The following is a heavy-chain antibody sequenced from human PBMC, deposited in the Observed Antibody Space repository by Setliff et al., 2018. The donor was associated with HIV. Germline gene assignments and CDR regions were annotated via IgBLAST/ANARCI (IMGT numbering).Heavy chain of an antibody. J-gene: IGHJ4*02. CDR3: ATDYSGYDYFDY. V-gene: IGHV1-69-2*01. Sequence: GASVKVSCKTSDHTFTNYGIYWVQQAPGKGLEWMGRVDPEDGETIYAEKFQGRVTITADTSTDTAYMELSSLRSEDTAVYYCATDYSGYDYFDYWGQGTLVTVSS. D-gene: IGHD5-12*01. CDR1: DHTFTNYG. CDR2: VDPEDGET.